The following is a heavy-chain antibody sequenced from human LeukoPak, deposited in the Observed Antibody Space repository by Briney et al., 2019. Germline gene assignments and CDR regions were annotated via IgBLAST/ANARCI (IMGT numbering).Heavy chain of an antibody. V-gene: IGHV4-39*01. CDR3: ARLAVAARCFDY. CDR2: IYYSGST. CDR1: GGSISSSSYY. Sequence: PSETLSLTCTVSGGSISSSSYYWGWIRQPPGKGLEWTGSIYYSGSTYYNPSLKSRVTISVDTSKNQFSLKLSSVTAADTAMYYCARLAVAARCFDYWGQGTLVTVSS. J-gene: IGHJ4*02. D-gene: IGHD6-6*01.